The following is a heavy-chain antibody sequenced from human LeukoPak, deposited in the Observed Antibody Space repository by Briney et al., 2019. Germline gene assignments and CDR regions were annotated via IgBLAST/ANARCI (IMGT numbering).Heavy chain of an antibody. Sequence: GGSLRLSCAASGFTFSSYSMNWVRQAPGKGLEWVSSISSSSSYIYYADSVKGRFTISRDNAKNSLYLQMNSLRAEDTAVYYCARDGGLYGSSWPLDGYWGQGTLVTVSS. V-gene: IGHV3-21*01. CDR1: GFTFSSYS. J-gene: IGHJ4*02. D-gene: IGHD6-13*01. CDR3: ARDGGLYGSSWPLDGY. CDR2: ISSSSSYI.